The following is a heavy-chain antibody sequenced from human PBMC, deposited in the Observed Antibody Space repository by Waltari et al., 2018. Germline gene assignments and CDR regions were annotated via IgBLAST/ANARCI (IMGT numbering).Heavy chain of an antibody. CDR1: GYTFTDFH. V-gene: IGHV1-2*02. CDR2: VNRRTGAT. D-gene: IGHD3-22*01. J-gene: IGHJ3*01. Sequence: QVQLVQSGAEVKNPGAPVKVSCKASGYTFTDFHMDWVRQAHGQGLEWMGRVNRRTGATNYAQKFQGRVTMTRDTSISTDYMELSSLRSDDSAIYYCATDTSASASVWGQGTMVTVSS. CDR3: ATDTSASASV.